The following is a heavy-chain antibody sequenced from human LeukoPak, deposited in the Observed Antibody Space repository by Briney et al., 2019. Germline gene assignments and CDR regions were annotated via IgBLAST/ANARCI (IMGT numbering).Heavy chain of an antibody. D-gene: IGHD3-10*01. CDR2: IYYSGST. Sequence: SETLSLTCTVSGGSISSSSYYWGWIRQPPGKGLEWIGSIYYSGSTYYNPSLKSRVTISVDTSKNQFSLKLSSVTAADTAVYYCAREMVRGVPNWFDPWGQGTLVTVSS. V-gene: IGHV4-39*02. CDR3: AREMVRGVPNWFDP. J-gene: IGHJ5*02. CDR1: GGSISSSSYY.